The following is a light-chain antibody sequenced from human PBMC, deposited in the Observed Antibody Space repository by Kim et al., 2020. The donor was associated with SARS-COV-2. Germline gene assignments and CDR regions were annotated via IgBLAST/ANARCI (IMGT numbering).Light chain of an antibody. J-gene: IGLJ3*02. CDR1: SSDVGSYNL. CDR3: CSYAGSSTWV. CDR2: EGS. V-gene: IGLV2-23*01. Sequence: QSALTQPASVSGSPGQSITISCTGTSSDVGSYNLVSWYQQLPGKAPKLMIYEGSKRPSGVSNRFSGSKSGNTASLTISGLQAEDEADYYCCSYAGSSTWVFGGGTQLTV.